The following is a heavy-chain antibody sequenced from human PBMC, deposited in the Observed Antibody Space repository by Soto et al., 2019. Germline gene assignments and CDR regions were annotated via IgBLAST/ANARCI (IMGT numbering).Heavy chain of an antibody. CDR1: GGSISGYY. D-gene: IGHD6-13*01. CDR3: ARGSSLDY. V-gene: IGHV4-4*07. J-gene: IGHJ4*02. Sequence: SETLSLTCTVSGGSISGYYWSWIRQPAGKGLEWIGRIYSSGITSYNPSLKSRLTMSVDTSRNQFSLKLSSVTAADTAVYYCARGSSLDYWGQGTLVTVSS. CDR2: IYSSGIT.